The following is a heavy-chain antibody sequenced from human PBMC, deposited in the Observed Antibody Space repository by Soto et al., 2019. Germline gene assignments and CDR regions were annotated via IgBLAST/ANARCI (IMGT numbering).Heavy chain of an antibody. CDR2: ISAYSGNT. CDR1: GYTFTSYG. Sequence: ASVKDSCKASGYTFTSYGISWVRQAPGQGLEWMGWISAYSGNTNYAQKLQGRVTMTTDTSTSTAYMELRSLRSDDTAVYYCARDRTPYCGGDCYSLSFDYWGQGTLVTVSS. D-gene: IGHD2-21*02. J-gene: IGHJ4*02. CDR3: ARDRTPYCGGDCYSLSFDY. V-gene: IGHV1-18*04.